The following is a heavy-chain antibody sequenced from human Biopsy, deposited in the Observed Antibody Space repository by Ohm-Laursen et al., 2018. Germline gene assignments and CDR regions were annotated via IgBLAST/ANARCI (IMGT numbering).Heavy chain of an antibody. CDR3: ALAAAQTVTHFDY. D-gene: IGHD4-17*01. Sequence: SLRLSCAASGFTFGSYAMTWIRQAPGTGLEWVSTISGNSDIIYDTDSVKGRFTISRDNSKNTLYLQMNSLRADDTAVYYCALAAAQTVTHFDYWGQGTLVTVSS. CDR1: GFTFGSYA. CDR2: ISGNSDII. V-gene: IGHV3-23*01. J-gene: IGHJ4*02.